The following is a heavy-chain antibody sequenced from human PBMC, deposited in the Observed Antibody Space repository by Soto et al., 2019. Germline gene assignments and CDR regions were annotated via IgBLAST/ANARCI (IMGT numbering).Heavy chain of an antibody. CDR3: ARDISSGWYSSYYYYGMDV. D-gene: IGHD6-19*01. Sequence: ASVKVSCKASGYTFTSYGISWVRQAPGQGLEWMGWISAYNGNTNYAQKLQGRVTMTTDTSTSTAYMELRSLRSDDTAVYYCARDISSGWYSSYYYYGMDVWGQGTTVTVSS. CDR2: ISAYNGNT. CDR1: GYTFTSYG. V-gene: IGHV1-18*04. J-gene: IGHJ6*02.